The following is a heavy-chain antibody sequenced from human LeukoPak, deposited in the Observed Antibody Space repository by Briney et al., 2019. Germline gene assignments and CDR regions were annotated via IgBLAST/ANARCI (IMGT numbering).Heavy chain of an antibody. Sequence: GESLKISCKGSGYSFTPYWIAWVRQMPGKGLEWMGIIYPADSDTRYSPSFQGQVTISADKSISTASLQWSSLKASDTAMYYCAGQDGMALYYFDYWGQGTLVTVSS. D-gene: IGHD1-14*01. V-gene: IGHV5-51*01. J-gene: IGHJ4*02. CDR2: IYPADSDT. CDR1: GYSFTPYW. CDR3: AGQDGMALYYFDY.